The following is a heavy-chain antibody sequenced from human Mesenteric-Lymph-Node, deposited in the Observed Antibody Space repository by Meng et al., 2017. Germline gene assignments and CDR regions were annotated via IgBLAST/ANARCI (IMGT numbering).Heavy chain of an antibody. D-gene: IGHD1-26*01. V-gene: IGHV3-11*01. CDR1: GFRVSDDH. Sequence: GKFGGSLVNPGGSLRLACVGSGFRVSDDHMAWIRQASGKGLEWISYISIGGSIIYYADSVKGRFTISRDDAKNSVYLHMNSLRAEDTAVYYCARDGRHRRFDSWGQGTLVTVSS. CDR2: ISIGGSII. CDR3: ARDGRHRRFDS. J-gene: IGHJ5*01.